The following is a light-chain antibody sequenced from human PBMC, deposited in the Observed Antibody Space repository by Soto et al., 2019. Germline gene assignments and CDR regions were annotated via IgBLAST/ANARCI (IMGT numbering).Light chain of an antibody. CDR3: QQYNAWPT. CDR2: GAS. V-gene: IGKV3-15*01. Sequence: EVVMTQFPATLSVSPGEKATLSCRASQSVGTNLVWYQQKPGQAPWLLIYGASTRATGVPARFSGSGSGTEFTLTISRLQSEDFAVYWCQQYNAWPTFGQGTKL. CDR1: QSVGTN. J-gene: IGKJ2*01.